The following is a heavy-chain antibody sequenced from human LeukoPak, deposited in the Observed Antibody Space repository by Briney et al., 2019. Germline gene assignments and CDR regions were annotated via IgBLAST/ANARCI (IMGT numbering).Heavy chain of an antibody. Sequence: GGSLRLSCAASGFTFSSYAMSWVRQAPGKGLEWVSSVSGSGGYTYYAGSVKSRFTISRDNSKNTLYLQMNSLRAEDTAIYYCAKDRPNYYDSSGHYYRRDGDYWGQGTLVTVSS. D-gene: IGHD3-22*01. V-gene: IGHV3-23*01. CDR2: VSGSGGYT. J-gene: IGHJ4*02. CDR3: AKDRPNYYDSSGHYYRRDGDY. CDR1: GFTFSSYA.